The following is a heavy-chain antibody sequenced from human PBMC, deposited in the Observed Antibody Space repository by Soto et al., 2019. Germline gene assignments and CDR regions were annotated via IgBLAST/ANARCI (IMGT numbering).Heavy chain of an antibody. D-gene: IGHD1-1*01. Sequence: QVQLQESGPGLVKPSQTLSLTCTVSGGSISRGGYYWSWIRQHPGKGLEWIGYIYYSGSTYYNPSLKSRVTISVDTSKNQFSLKLSSVTAADTAVYYCARDSGHPTTYFDYWGQGTLVTVSS. CDR3: ARDSGHPTTYFDY. J-gene: IGHJ4*02. CDR1: GGSISRGGYY. CDR2: IYYSGST. V-gene: IGHV4-31*03.